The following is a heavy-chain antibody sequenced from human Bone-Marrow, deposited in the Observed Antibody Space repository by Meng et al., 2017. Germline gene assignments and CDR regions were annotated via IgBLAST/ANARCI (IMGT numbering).Heavy chain of an antibody. J-gene: IGHJ6*02. CDR1: GFTFSSYA. CDR3: AREINAPSPPAGAGSGSYYHYYYYGMDV. D-gene: IGHD3-10*01. Sequence: SCAASGFTFSSYAMHWVRQAPGKGLEWVAVISYDGSNKYYADSVKGRFTISRDNSKNTLYLQMNSLRAEDTAVYYCAREINAPSPPAGAGSGSYYHYYYYGMDVWGQGTTVTVSS. V-gene: IGHV3-30*04. CDR2: ISYDGSNK.